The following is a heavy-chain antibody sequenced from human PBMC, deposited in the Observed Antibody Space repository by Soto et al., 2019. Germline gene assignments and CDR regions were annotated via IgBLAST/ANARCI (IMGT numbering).Heavy chain of an antibody. CDR2: IKSKSDGETA. V-gene: IGHV3-15*01. D-gene: IGHD5-18*01. CDR3: AITAMINRDSSTSFDY. J-gene: IGHJ4*02. Sequence: EVQLVESGGGSVKPGGSLSLSCAASGLTFSNVWMTWVRQAPGKGLEWVGRIKSKSDGETADVAAPVKARFTISRDDSKNTVFLEMNSLKSEDTALYYCAITAMINRDSSTSFDYWGRGTQVTVSS. CDR1: GLTFSNVW.